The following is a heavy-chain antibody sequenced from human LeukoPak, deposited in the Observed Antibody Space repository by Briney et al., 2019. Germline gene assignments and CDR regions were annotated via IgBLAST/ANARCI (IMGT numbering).Heavy chain of an antibody. CDR3: ARDPPYYDFWSGFKASYYYYMDV. Sequence: GASVKVSCKASGYTFTGYYMHWVRQAPGQGLEWMGWINPNSGGTNYAQKFQGRVTMTRDTSISTAYMELSRLRSDDTAVYYCARDPPYYDFWSGFKASYYYYMDVWGKGTTVTVSS. CDR2: INPNSGGT. CDR1: GYTFTGYY. D-gene: IGHD3-3*01. J-gene: IGHJ6*03. V-gene: IGHV1-2*02.